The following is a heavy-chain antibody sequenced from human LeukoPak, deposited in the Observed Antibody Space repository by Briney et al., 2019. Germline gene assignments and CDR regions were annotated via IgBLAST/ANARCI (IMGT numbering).Heavy chain of an antibody. CDR3: AREVAARAYGY. D-gene: IGHD6-6*01. J-gene: IGHJ4*02. Sequence: ASETLSLTCAVYGGSFSGYYWSWIRQSPGKGLEWIGEINHSGSTNYNPSLKSRVTISVDTPKNQFSLKLSSVTAADTAVYYCAREVAARAYGYWGQGTLVTVSS. V-gene: IGHV4-34*01. CDR1: GGSFSGYY. CDR2: INHSGST.